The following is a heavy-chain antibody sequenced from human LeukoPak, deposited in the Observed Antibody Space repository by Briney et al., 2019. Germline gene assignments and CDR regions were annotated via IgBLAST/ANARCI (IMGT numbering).Heavy chain of an antibody. CDR2: ISSSSSYI. CDR1: GFTFSSYS. V-gene: IGHV3-21*01. D-gene: IGHD3-10*01. CDR3: AKDKHYYGSGTICD. Sequence: GGSLRLSCAASGFTFSSYSMNWVRQAPGKGLEWVSSISSSSSYIYYADSVKGRFTISRDNAKNSLYLQMNSLRAEDTAVYYCAKDKHYYGSGTICDWGQGTLVTVSS. J-gene: IGHJ4*02.